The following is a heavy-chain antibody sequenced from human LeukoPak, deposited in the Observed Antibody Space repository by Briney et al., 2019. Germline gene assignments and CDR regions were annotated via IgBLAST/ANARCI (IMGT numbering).Heavy chain of an antibody. CDR1: GGSFSGYY. Sequence: SETLSLTCAVYGGSFSGYYWSWLRQPPGKGVEWVGEINHSGSTNYNPSLKSRVTISVDTSKNQFSLKLSSVTAADTAVYYCARMTTVTTSYYYGMDVWGQGTTVTVSS. CDR2: INHSGST. D-gene: IGHD4-17*01. CDR3: ARMTTVTTSYYYGMDV. V-gene: IGHV4-34*01. J-gene: IGHJ6*02.